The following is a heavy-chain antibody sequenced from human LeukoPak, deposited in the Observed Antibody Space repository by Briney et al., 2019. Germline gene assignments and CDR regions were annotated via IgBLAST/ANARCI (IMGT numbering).Heavy chain of an antibody. CDR3: ARDLFVDTFYFDY. Sequence: PGGSLRLSCAASGFTFSSYGMHGVRQAPGKGLEWVAVIWYDGSNKYYADSVKGRFTISRDNSKNTLYLQMNSLRAEDTAVYYCARDLFVDTFYFDYWGQGTLVTVSS. J-gene: IGHJ4*02. D-gene: IGHD5-18*01. V-gene: IGHV3-33*01. CDR2: IWYDGSNK. CDR1: GFTFSSYG.